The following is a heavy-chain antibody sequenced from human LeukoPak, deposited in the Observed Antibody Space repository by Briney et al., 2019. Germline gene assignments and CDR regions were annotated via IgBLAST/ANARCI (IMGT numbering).Heavy chain of an antibody. CDR2: KFSHDGTT. J-gene: IGHJ6*02. V-gene: IGHV1-46*01. CDR3: ARDSGNFHYDMDV. Sequence: ASVKVSCKTSGYSFTSHHVHWVRQAPGQGLEWMGVKFSHDGTTSYTQNFQGRLTMTRDTSTSTVYMELSSLRSEDTAVYYCARDSGNFHYDMDVWGQGTTVIVSS. D-gene: IGHD3-10*01. CDR1: GYSFTSHH.